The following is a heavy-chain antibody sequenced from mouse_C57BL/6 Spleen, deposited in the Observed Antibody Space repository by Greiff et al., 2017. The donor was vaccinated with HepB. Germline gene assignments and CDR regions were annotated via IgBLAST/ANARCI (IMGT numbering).Heavy chain of an antibody. V-gene: IGHV5-4*03. CDR1: GFTFSSYA. CDR2: ISDGGSYT. CDR3: ARGKRDGSSYWYFDV. Sequence: DVMLVESGGGLVKPGGSLKLSCAASGFTFSSYAMSWVRQTPGKRLEWVATISDGGSYTYYPDNVKGRFTISRDNAKNNLYLQMSHLKSEDTAMYYCARGKRDGSSYWYFDVWGTGTTVTVSS. J-gene: IGHJ1*03. D-gene: IGHD1-1*01.